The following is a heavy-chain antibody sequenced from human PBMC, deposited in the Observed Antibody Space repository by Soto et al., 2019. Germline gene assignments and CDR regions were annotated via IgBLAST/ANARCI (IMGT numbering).Heavy chain of an antibody. J-gene: IGHJ5*02. Sequence: SETLSLTCTVSGGSISSSSYYWGWIRQPPGKGLEWIGSIYYSGSTYYNPSLKSRVTISVDTSKNQFSLKLSSVTAADTAVYYCARLPRITMVRGAAAEVLPFDPWGQGTLVTVSS. CDR3: ARLPRITMVRGAAAEVLPFDP. CDR2: IYYSGST. V-gene: IGHV4-39*01. CDR1: GGSISSSSYY. D-gene: IGHD3-10*01.